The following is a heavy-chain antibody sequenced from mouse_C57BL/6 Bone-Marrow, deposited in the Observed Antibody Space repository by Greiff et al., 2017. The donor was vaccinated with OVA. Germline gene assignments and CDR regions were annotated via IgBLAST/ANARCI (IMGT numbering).Heavy chain of an antibody. Sequence: VQLQQSGAELVRPGASVKLSCTASGFNIKDDYMHWVKQRPEQGLEWIGWFDPENGDTEYASKFQGKATITADTSSNTAYLQLSSLTSEDAAVYYCTSCGSYLFAYWGQGTLVTVSA. CDR3: TSCGSYLFAY. CDR2: FDPENGDT. CDR1: GFNIKDDY. J-gene: IGHJ3*01. D-gene: IGHD1-1*02. V-gene: IGHV14-4*01.